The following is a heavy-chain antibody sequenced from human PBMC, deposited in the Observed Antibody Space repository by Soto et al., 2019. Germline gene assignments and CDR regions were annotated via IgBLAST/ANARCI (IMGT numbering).Heavy chain of an antibody. J-gene: IGHJ4*02. Sequence: ASVKVSCKASGYTFTNYAMHWVRQAPGQRLEWMGWINAGNGNTNYAQTFQGRVTMTTDTSTSTVHMEVRSLTSEDTAVYYCARDDSGFSGSHYIDYFNYWGQGALVTVSS. CDR1: GYTFTNYA. CDR3: ARDDSGFSGSHYIDYFNY. D-gene: IGHD1-26*01. CDR2: INAGNGNT. V-gene: IGHV1-3*01.